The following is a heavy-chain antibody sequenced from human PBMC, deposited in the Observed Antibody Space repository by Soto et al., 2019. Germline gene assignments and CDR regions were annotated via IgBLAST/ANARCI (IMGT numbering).Heavy chain of an antibody. CDR2: ISAYNGNT. Sequence: VASVKVSCKASGYTFTSYGISWVRQAPGQGLEWMGWISAYNGNTNYAQKLQGRVTMTTDTSTSTAYMELRSLRSDDTAVYYCAREGGVVLLYRNWFDPWGQGTLVTVSS. D-gene: IGHD2-2*02. CDR1: GYTFTSYG. V-gene: IGHV1-18*04. CDR3: AREGGVVLLYRNWFDP. J-gene: IGHJ5*02.